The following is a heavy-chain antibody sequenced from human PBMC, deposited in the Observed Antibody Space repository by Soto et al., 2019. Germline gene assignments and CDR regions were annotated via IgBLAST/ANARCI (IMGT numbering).Heavy chain of an antibody. V-gene: IGHV1-69*02. Sequence: QVQLVQSGAEVTKPGSSVKVSCKASEDTFNSYSVIWVRQAPGQGLEWMGRIIASFGLASYAQSSQRRVTITADKATYTVYMAMSSLRSAHRAVQDCARHFPGHCSTTTCYGAGDYWGQGTLVTVPS. CDR1: EDTFNSYS. D-gene: IGHD2-2*01. CDR2: IIASFGLA. CDR3: ARHFPGHCSTTTCYGAGDY. J-gene: IGHJ4*02.